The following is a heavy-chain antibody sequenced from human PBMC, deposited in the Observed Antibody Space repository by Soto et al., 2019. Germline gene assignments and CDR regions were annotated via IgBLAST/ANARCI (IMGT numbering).Heavy chain of an antibody. CDR1: GYTFTGYY. V-gene: IGHV1-2*02. Sequence: ASVKVSCKASGYTFTGYYIHWVRQAPGQGLEWMGWISPNSGGTNSAQKFQGRVTLTRDTSINSVHMELSRLRSDDTAVYYCARANSGDDDEFDYWGQGTPVTVSS. J-gene: IGHJ4*02. D-gene: IGHD5-12*01. CDR2: ISPNSGGT. CDR3: ARANSGDDDEFDY.